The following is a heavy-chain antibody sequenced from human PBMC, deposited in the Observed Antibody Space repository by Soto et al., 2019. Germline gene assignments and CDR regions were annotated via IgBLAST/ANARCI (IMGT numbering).Heavy chain of an antibody. V-gene: IGHV4-30-2*01. J-gene: IGHJ5*02. CDR3: ARSTRIAAAGRGTLWLDP. D-gene: IGHD6-13*01. CDR1: GGSISSGGYS. CDR2: IYHSGST. Sequence: SETLSLTCTVSGGSISSGGYSWSWIRQPPGKGLEWIGYIYHSGSTYYNPSLKSRVTISVDRSKNQFSLKLSSVTAADTAVYYCARSTRIAAAGRGTLWLDPWGQGTLVTVSS.